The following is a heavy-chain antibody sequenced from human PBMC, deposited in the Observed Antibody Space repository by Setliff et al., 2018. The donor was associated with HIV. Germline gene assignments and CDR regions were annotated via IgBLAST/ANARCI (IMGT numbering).Heavy chain of an antibody. CDR1: GGSISSSNYY. Sequence: PSETLSLTCTVSGGSISSSNYYWGWIRQPPGKGLEWIGSIYYSGSTYYNPSLKSRVTISVDTSKNQFSLKLSSVTAADTAVYYCATFDYYDSSGFYYGGGHWGQGTLVTVSS. CDR2: IYYSGST. J-gene: IGHJ4*02. D-gene: IGHD3-22*01. CDR3: ATFDYYDSSGFYYGGGH. V-gene: IGHV4-39*07.